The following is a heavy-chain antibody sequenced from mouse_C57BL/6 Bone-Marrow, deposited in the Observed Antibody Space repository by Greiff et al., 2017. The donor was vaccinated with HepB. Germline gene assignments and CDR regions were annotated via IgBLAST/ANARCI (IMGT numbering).Heavy chain of an antibody. D-gene: IGHD1-1*01. CDR2: IDPSDSYN. CDR1: GYTFTSYW. CDR3: ARSDYYGSSPCWYFDV. Sequence: VQLQQPGAELVKPGASVKLSCKASGYTFTSYWMQWVKQRPGQGLEWIGEIDPSDSYNNYNQKFKGKATLTVDTSSSKAYMKLSSLTSEDSAVYYCARSDYYGSSPCWYFDVWGTGTTVTVSS. J-gene: IGHJ1*03. V-gene: IGHV1-50*01.